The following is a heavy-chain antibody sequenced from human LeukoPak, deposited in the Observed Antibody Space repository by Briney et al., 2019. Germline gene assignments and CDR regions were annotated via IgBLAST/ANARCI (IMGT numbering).Heavy chain of an antibody. V-gene: IGHV3-21*01. CDR1: GFTFSSYS. Sequence: PGGSLRLSCAASGFTFSSYSMNWVRQAPGKGLEWVSSISSSRSYIYYADSVKGRFTISRDNAKNSLYLQMNSLRAEDTAVYYCARDRCRSGGSCYSDYWGQGTLVTVSS. J-gene: IGHJ4*02. D-gene: IGHD2-15*01. CDR3: ARDRCRSGGSCYSDY. CDR2: ISSSRSYI.